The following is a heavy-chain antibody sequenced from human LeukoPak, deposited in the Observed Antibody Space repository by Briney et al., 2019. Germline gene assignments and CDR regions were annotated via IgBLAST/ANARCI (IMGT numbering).Heavy chain of an antibody. CDR3: ARGGTDY. CDR2: ISSSSSSI. Sequence: GGSLRLSCAVYGFTFSSSTMNWVRQAPGKGLEWVSSISSSSSSIYYADSVKGRFTISRDNAKNSLYLQMNSLRAEDTAVYYCARGGTDYWGQGTLVTVSS. J-gene: IGHJ4*02. V-gene: IGHV3-21*01. D-gene: IGHD5-12*01. CDR1: GFTFSSST.